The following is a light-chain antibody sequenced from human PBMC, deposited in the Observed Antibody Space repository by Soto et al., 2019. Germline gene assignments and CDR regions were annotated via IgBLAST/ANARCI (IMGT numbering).Light chain of an antibody. CDR2: EVN. J-gene: IGLJ7*01. CDR1: SSDIGAYDY. V-gene: IGLV2-14*01. CDR3: CSYTFNSPAV. Sequence: QSALTQPASLSGSPGQSITISCTGTSSDIGAYDYVSWFQQHPGKAPKLMISEVNNRPSGVSNRFSGSKSGNTAYLTISGLQAEDEADYYCCSYTFNSPAVFGGGTQLTVL.